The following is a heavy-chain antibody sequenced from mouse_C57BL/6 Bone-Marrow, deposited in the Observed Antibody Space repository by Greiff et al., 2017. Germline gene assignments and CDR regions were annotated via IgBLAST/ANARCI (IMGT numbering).Heavy chain of an antibody. D-gene: IGHD2-2*01. CDR3: GRGDYAVTTGAMDY. Sequence: VQLQQPGAELVMPGASVKLSCKASGYTFTSYWMHWVKQRPGQGLEWIGEIDPSDSYTNYNQKFKGKSTLTVDKSSSTAYMQLSSLTSEDSAVYYGGRGDYAVTTGAMDYWGKGTSGTVSS. J-gene: IGHJ4*01. V-gene: IGHV1-69*01. CDR2: IDPSDSYT. CDR1: GYTFTSYW.